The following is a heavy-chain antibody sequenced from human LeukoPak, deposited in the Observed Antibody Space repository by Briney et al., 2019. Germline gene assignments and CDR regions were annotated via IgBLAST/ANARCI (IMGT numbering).Heavy chain of an antibody. V-gene: IGHV3-9*01. CDR1: GFTFDDYA. CDR2: ISWNSGSI. Sequence: PGRSLRRSCAASGFTFDDYAMHWVRQAPGKGLEWVSGISWNSGSIGYADSVKGRFTISRDNAKNSLYLQMNSLRAEDTALYYCAKDPRPDYYGSGSYYPYYFDYWGQGTLVTVSS. D-gene: IGHD3-10*01. CDR3: AKDPRPDYYGSGSYYPYYFDY. J-gene: IGHJ4*02.